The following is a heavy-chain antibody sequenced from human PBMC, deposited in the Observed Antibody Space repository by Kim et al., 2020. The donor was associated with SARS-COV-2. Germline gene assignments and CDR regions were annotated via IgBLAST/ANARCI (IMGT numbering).Heavy chain of an antibody. CDR1: GFTFSSYG. D-gene: IGHD3-3*01. CDR2: ISYDGSNK. J-gene: IGHJ6*02. Sequence: GGSLRLSCAASGFTFSSYGMHWVRQAPGKGLEWVAVISYDGSNKYYADSVKGRFTISRDNSKNTLYLQMNSLRAEDTAVYYCAKDHPRGGARLRFYGMEVWGQGTTVTVSS. V-gene: IGHV3-30*18. CDR3: AKDHPRGGARLRFYGMEV.